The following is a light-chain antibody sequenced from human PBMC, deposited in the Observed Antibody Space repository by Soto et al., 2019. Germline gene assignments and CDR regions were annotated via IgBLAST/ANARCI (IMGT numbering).Light chain of an antibody. J-gene: IGKJ1*01. Sequence: DVQVTQSPASLSASVGDRVNISCRTSRGIYNYLAWYQQKSGQIPKLLINAASSLQSGVPSRFSGSGSATISTLPTGTFKPEKLAPYYGQKNAVAPRRFGKGTRLRSN. CDR2: AAS. CDR1: RGIYNY. CDR3: QKNAVAPRR. V-gene: IGKV1-27*01.